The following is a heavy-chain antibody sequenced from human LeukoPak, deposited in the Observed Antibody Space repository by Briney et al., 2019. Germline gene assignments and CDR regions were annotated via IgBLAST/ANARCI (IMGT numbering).Heavy chain of an antibody. CDR2: TYYSGNT. V-gene: IGHV4-39*01. CDR1: GGSISSNSYY. Sequence: SETLSLTCTVSGGSISSNSYYWGWIRQPPGKGLEWIGNTYYSGNTYYNPSLKSRVTISVDTSKNQFSLKLSSVTAADTAVYYCASAPEKAYCGGDCPYYFDYWGQGTLVTVSS. D-gene: IGHD2-21*02. CDR3: ASAPEKAYCGGDCPYYFDY. J-gene: IGHJ4*01.